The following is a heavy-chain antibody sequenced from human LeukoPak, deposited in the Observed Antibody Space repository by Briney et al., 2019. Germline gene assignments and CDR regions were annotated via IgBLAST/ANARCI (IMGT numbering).Heavy chain of an antibody. CDR3: ARTHPNSGYDRYYYYMDV. CDR2: IYSGGST. V-gene: IGHV3-53*01. J-gene: IGHJ6*03. CDR1: GFTVSSNY. D-gene: IGHD5-12*01. Sequence: GGSLRLSCAASGFTVSSNYMSWVRQAPGKGLEWVSVIYSGGSTYYADSVKGRFTISRDNSKNTLYLQMNSLRAEDTAVYYCARTHPNSGYDRYYYYMDVWGKGTTVTVSS.